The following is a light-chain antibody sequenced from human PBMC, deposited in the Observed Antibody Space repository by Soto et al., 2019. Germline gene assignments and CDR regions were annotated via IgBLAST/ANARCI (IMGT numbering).Light chain of an antibody. Sequence: EIVMTQSPATLSVSPGERATLSCRASQSVSSNIAWYQQKPGQAPRLLIYGASTRATGIPARFSGSGSGTEFTITISSLQSEDFAVYYCQQYNYWPPLTFGGGTKVEIK. V-gene: IGKV3-15*01. J-gene: IGKJ4*01. CDR3: QQYNYWPPLT. CDR2: GAS. CDR1: QSVSSN.